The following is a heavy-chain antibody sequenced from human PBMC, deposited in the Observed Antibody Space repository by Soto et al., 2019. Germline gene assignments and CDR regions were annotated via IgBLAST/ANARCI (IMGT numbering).Heavy chain of an antibody. CDR1: GFALSSYW. J-gene: IGHJ4*02. V-gene: IGHV3-74*01. CDR2: INSDGNSI. Sequence: EVQLVESGGGLVQPGGSLRLSCAASGFALSSYWMHWVRQAPGKGVVWVSRINSDGNSILYADSVKGRFTISIDNAKNKLYLQMNSLRAEDTAVDYCASGNLPLTYCTGGSCYSIDYWGQGTLVTFTS. CDR3: ASGNLPLTYCTGGSCYSIDY. D-gene: IGHD2-15*01.